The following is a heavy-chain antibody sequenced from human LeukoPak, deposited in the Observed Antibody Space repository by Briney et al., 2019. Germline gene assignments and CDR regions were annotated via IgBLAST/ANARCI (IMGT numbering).Heavy chain of an antibody. V-gene: IGHV3-30*02. CDR3: ARDPGTGAAAVTFDY. CDR1: GFTFSAYG. CDR2: IGSDGTYK. Sequence: PGGSLRLSCAASGFTFSAYGMHWVRQAPGKGLEWVAFIGSDGTYKYYVDSVKGRFTISRDNSKNTLYLQMNSLRAEDTSLYYCARDPGTGAAAVTFDYWGKGTLVTFSS. D-gene: IGHD6-13*01. J-gene: IGHJ4*02.